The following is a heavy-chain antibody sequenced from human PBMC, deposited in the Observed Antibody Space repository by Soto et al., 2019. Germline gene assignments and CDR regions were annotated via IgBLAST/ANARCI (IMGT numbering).Heavy chain of an antibody. J-gene: IGHJ5*02. V-gene: IGHV4-59*13. CDR1: GDSISSYY. CDR3: AIVGELPVWFDP. CDR2: ISYTGST. D-gene: IGHD3-10*01. Sequence: QVQLQESGPGLVKPSETLSLTCTVSGDSISSYYWSWIRQPPGKGLEWVGYISYTGSTIYNPSLESRATISLDTSKNQVSLSLSSVTVADTAMYYWAIVGELPVWFDPWGRGTLVTVSS.